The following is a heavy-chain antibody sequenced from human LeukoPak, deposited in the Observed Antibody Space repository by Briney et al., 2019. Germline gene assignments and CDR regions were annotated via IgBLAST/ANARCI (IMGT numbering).Heavy chain of an antibody. CDR1: GFTFSSYA. J-gene: IGHJ4*02. CDR3: ARFLENRVAGIRYFDY. D-gene: IGHD6-19*01. Sequence: GGSLRLSCAASGFTFSSYAMHWVRQAPGKGLEYVSAISSNGHSTYYANSVSGRFTISRDNSKNTLYLQMGSLRAEDMAVYYCARFLENRVAGIRYFDYWGQGILVTVSS. V-gene: IGHV3-64*01. CDR2: ISSNGHST.